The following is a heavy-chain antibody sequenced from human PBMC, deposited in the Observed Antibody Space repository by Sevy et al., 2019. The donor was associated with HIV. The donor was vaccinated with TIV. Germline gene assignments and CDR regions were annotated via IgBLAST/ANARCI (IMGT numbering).Heavy chain of an antibody. CDR1: GGSISTTNYY. J-gene: IGHJ5*01. CDR2: IYYSGST. V-gene: IGHV4-39*01. CDR3: ARVSCYSSGWLWFDS. D-gene: IGHD6-25*01. Sequence: SETLSLTCTVSGGSISTTNYYWGWIRQPPGKALAWIGTIYYSGSTYYHPSLKGRVTISVDTSKNQFSLKLTSVTAADTAVYYCARVSCYSSGWLWFDSWGQGTLVTVSS.